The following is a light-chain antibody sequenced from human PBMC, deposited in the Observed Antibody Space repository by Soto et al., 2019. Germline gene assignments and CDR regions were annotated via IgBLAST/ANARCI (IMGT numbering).Light chain of an antibody. CDR2: DAS. Sequence: EIVLTQSPGTLSLSVGERATLSCRASQSVSGYLAWYQQTPGQAPRLLIYDASNRATGIPDRFSGSGSGTDFTLTINRLEPEDFTVYYCQQYVSSPLTFGGGTTVDIK. CDR3: QQYVSSPLT. CDR1: QSVSGY. V-gene: IGKV3-20*01. J-gene: IGKJ4*01.